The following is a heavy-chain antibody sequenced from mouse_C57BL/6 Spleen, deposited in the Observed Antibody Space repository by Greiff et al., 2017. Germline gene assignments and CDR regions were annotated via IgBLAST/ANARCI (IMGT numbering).Heavy chain of an antibody. V-gene: IGHV1-76*01. CDR3: AREGIYYDYDGVMDD. CDR2: IYPGSGNT. J-gene: IGHJ4*01. Sequence: QVQLQQSGAELVRPGASMKLSCKASGYTFTDYYIHWVKQRPGQGLEWIARIYPGSGNTYYNEKFKGKATLTAEKSSSTAYMQLSSLTSEDSAVYFCAREGIYYDYDGVMDDWGQGTSVTVSS. CDR1: GYTFTDYY. D-gene: IGHD2-4*01.